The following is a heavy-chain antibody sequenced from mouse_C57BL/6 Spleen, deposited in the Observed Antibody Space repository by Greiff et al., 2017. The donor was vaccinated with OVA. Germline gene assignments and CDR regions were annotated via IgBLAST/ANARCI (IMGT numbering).Heavy chain of an antibody. J-gene: IGHJ2*01. CDR3: ARDYYGSPNSLDY. Sequence: VQLQQSGAELVKPGASVKLSCTASGFNIKDYYMHWVKQRTEQGLEWIGRIDPEDGEPNYAPKFQGKATITADTSSNTAYLQLSILTSEDTAVYYCARDYYGSPNSLDYWGQGTTLTVSS. CDR1: GFNIKDYY. D-gene: IGHD1-1*01. V-gene: IGHV14-2*01. CDR2: IDPEDGEP.